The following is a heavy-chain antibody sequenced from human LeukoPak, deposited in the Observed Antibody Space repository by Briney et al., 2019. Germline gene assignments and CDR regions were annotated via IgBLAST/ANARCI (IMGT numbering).Heavy chain of an antibody. V-gene: IGHV4-39*01. J-gene: IGHJ3*02. CDR3: ARHGDWSNTYDYAGAFDI. CDR1: GGSISRYY. CDR2: IYYSGST. D-gene: IGHD2-21*02. Sequence: SETLSLTCTVSGGSISRYYWGWIRQSPGEGLEWIGSIYYSGSTYQNPSPKSRVTLSVDTSKNQFSMNLRSVTATDTAIYYCARHGDWSNTYDYAGAFDIWGQGTMVTVSA.